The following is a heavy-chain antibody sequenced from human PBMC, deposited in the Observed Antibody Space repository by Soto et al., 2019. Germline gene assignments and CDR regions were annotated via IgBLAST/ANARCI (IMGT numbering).Heavy chain of an antibody. CDR1: GGSISSGGHY. D-gene: IGHD2-2*01. CDR2: IYYTGTT. J-gene: IGHJ4*02. V-gene: IGHV4-31*03. CDR3: AREDETSNYFDY. Sequence: QVQLQESGQGLVKPSQALSLICTVSGGSISSGGHYCSWIRQHPGKGLEWIGYIYYTGTTYYNPSLRSRLTISVDASRNQFSLRLSSVTAADTAVYYCAREDETSNYFDYWGQGTLVTVSS.